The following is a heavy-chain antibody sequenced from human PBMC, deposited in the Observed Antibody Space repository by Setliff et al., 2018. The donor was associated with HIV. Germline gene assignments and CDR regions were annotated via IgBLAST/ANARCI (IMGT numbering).Heavy chain of an antibody. CDR3: ARLRVVTIFGVAHQAPGYMDV. V-gene: IGHV4-38-2*01. CDR1: GYSSSSGYY. D-gene: IGHD3-3*01. Sequence: ETLSLTCGVSGYSSSSGYYWGWIRQPPGKGLECIGTIYYSGSTHYNPSLKSRVTISVDTSKNQFSLKLTSVTAADTAVYYCARLRVVTIFGVAHQAPGYMDVWGKGTTVTVS. J-gene: IGHJ6*03. CDR2: IYYSGST.